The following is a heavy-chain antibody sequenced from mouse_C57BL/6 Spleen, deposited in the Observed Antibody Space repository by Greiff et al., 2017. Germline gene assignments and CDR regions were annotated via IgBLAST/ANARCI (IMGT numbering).Heavy chain of an antibody. D-gene: IGHD2-4*01. Sequence: QVTLKESGPGILQSSQTLSLTCSFSGFSLSTSGMGVSWIRQPSGKGLEWLAHIYWDDDKRYNPSLKSRLTISKDTSRNQVFLKITSVDTADTATYYCARGIYYDYDEIHYFDYWGQGTTLTVSS. V-gene: IGHV8-12*01. J-gene: IGHJ2*01. CDR1: GFSLSTSGMG. CDR3: ARGIYYDYDEIHYFDY. CDR2: IYWDDDK.